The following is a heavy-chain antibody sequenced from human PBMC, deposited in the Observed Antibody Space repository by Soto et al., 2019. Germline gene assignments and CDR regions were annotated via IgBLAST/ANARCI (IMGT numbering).Heavy chain of an antibody. D-gene: IGHD4-17*01. CDR2: ISAYNGNT. CDR1: GYTFTSYG. V-gene: IGHV1-18*01. CDR3: ARDSYYGGTPTNWFDP. Sequence: QVQLVQSGAEVKKPGASVKVSCKASGYTFTSYGISWVRQAPVQGLEWMGWISAYNGNTNYAQKLQGRVTMTTDTSTSTAYMELRSLRSDDTAVYYCARDSYYGGTPTNWFDPWGQGTLVTVSS. J-gene: IGHJ5*02.